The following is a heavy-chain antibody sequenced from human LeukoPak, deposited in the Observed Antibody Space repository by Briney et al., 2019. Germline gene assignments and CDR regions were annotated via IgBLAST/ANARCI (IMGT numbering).Heavy chain of an antibody. Sequence: GGSLRLSCAASGFTFDDYAMHWVRQVPGKGLEWVAGISRHSDSIGYADSVKGRFTISRDNAKNSLYLQMSSLRAEDTALYYCAKVPHYYGSGSYRDPAFDTWGQGTMVTVSS. CDR3: AKVPHYYGSGSYRDPAFDT. D-gene: IGHD3-10*01. CDR1: GFTFDDYA. CDR2: ISRHSDSI. V-gene: IGHV3-9*01. J-gene: IGHJ3*02.